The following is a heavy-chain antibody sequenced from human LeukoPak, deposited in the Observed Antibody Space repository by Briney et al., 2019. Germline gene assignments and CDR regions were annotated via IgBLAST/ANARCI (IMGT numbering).Heavy chain of an antibody. CDR1: GGSISTQHW. CDR2: IYHTGTT. Sequence: PGTLSLTCAVSGGSISTQHWWSWVRPPPGKGLEWIGEIYHTGTTNYNPSLLGRVTISIDKSKNQFSLKLNSVTAADTAVYHCATRGAGNHLIGFDPWGQGILVTVSS. CDR3: ATRGAGNHLIGFDP. V-gene: IGHV4-4*03. J-gene: IGHJ5*02. D-gene: IGHD3-10*01.